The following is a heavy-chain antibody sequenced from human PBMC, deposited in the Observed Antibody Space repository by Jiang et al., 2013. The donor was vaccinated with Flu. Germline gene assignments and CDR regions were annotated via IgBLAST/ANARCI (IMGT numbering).Heavy chain of an antibody. CDR3: VRDFVGASDVFDI. V-gene: IGHV4-59*01. J-gene: IGHJ3*02. CDR2: RHHKGEA. Sequence: VQLVESGPGLVKPSETLSLTCSVSGGPFRNNYWSWIRQSPEKGLEWIGYRHHKGEANYNPSLQNRVTISLDESKYQFSLNLTSVTAADTAVYYCVRDFVGASDVFDIWGQGAEVTVSS. D-gene: IGHD3-16*01. CDR1: GGPFRNNY.